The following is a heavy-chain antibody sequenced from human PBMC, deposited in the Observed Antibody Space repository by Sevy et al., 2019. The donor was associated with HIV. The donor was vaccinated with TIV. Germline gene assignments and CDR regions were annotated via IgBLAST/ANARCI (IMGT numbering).Heavy chain of an antibody. CDR2: IWYDGSNK. Sequence: GGSLRLSCAASGFTFSSYSMHWVRQAPGKGLEWVAVIWYDGSNKYYAHSVKGRFTISRDNSKNTLYLQMNSLRAEDTAVYYCASEDGYGLLFDYWGQGTLVTVSS. D-gene: IGHD5-12*01. CDR1: GFTFSSYS. V-gene: IGHV3-33*01. J-gene: IGHJ4*02. CDR3: ASEDGYGLLFDY.